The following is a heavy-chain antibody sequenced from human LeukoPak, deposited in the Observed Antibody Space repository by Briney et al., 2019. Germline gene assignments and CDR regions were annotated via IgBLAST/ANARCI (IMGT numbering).Heavy chain of an antibody. Sequence: GGSLRLSCAASGFALSSYNMNWVRQAPGKGLEWISYIGSSGSPTHYADSVGGRFTISRDNAKNTLFLQMNSLRAEDTAAYYCARSVYDSGGYYRVLDYWGQGTLVTVSS. CDR2: IGSSGSPT. V-gene: IGHV3-48*04. CDR3: ARSVYDSGGYYRVLDY. D-gene: IGHD3-22*01. CDR1: GFALSSYN. J-gene: IGHJ4*02.